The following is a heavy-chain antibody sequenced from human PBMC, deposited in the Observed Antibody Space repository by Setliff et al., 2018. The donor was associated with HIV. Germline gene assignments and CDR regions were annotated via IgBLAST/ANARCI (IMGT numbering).Heavy chain of an antibody. CDR1: GGTFDNYP. CDR2: IIPVLDMP. D-gene: IGHD2-2*01. J-gene: IGHJ3*02. Sequence: ASVKVSCKSSGGTFDNYPINWARQAPGQGLEWMGGIIPVLDMPHYAQKFQGRVTMTADKSTNTAYMEVTSLRSEDTAVYYCARKEYQLLHAFDIWGQGTMVTVSS. CDR3: ARKEYQLLHAFDI. V-gene: IGHV1-69*10.